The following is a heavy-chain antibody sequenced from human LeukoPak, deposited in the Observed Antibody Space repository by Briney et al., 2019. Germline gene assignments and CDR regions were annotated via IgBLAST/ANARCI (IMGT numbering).Heavy chain of an antibody. CDR3: ARAWPTGLSGYEKY. CDR1: GYTFTGYY. D-gene: IGHD5-12*01. Sequence: ASVKVSCKASGYTFTGYYMHWVRQARGQGLEWMGWINPNSGGTNYAQKFQGRVTMTRDTSISTAYMELSRLRSDDTAVYYCARAWPTGLSGYEKYWGQGTLVTVSS. V-gene: IGHV1-2*02. J-gene: IGHJ4*02. CDR2: INPNSGGT.